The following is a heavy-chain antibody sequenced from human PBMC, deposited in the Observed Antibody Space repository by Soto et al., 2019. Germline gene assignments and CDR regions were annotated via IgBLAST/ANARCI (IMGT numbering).Heavy chain of an antibody. D-gene: IGHD2-15*01. V-gene: IGHV4-30-4*01. CDR3: ATMGTPATGLYFFDY. Sequence: PSETLXLTCTVSGGSISSCNYYWSWIRQPPGKGLEWIGFISYSGSTYYSTSLKSRVTISVDTSKSQFSLNLSFVTAADTAVYYCATMGTPATGLYFFDYWGQGSLVTVSS. CDR2: ISYSGST. CDR1: GGSISSCNYY. J-gene: IGHJ4*02.